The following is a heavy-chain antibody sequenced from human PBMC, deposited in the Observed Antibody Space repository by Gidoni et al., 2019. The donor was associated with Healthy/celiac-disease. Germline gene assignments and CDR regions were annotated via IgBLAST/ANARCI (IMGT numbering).Heavy chain of an antibody. Sequence: EVQLVESGGGLVQPGRSLRLYCTASGFTFGDYAMSWFRQAPGKGLEWVGVIRSKAYGGTTEYASSVTGRFTISRDDSKSIAYLQINSLKTEDTAVYYCTRVVSVYFDYWGQGPLVTVSS. CDR3: TRVVSVYFDY. CDR2: IRSKAYGGTT. V-gene: IGHV3-49*03. CDR1: GFTFGDYA. J-gene: IGHJ4*02.